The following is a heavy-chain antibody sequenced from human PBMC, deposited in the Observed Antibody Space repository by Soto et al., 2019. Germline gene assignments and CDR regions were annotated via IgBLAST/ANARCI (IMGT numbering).Heavy chain of an antibody. J-gene: IGHJ1*01. CDR2: ISAYNGNT. Sequence: ASVKVSCKASGYTFTSYGISWVRQAPGQGLEWMGWISAYNGNTNYAQKLQGRVTVTTDTSTSTAYMELRSLRSDDTAVYYCARDCYRSSWSHEYFQLWCPGTLVTVSS. CDR1: GYTFTSYG. D-gene: IGHD6-13*01. V-gene: IGHV1-18*01. CDR3: ARDCYRSSWSHEYFQL.